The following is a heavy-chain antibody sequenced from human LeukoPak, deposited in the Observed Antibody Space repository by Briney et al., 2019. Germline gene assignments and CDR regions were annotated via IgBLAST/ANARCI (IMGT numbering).Heavy chain of an antibody. Sequence: ASVKVSCKASGYTFTSYAIPWVRQAPGQRREWMGWINAGNGNTKYSQKFQGRVTITRDTSASTAYMELSSLRSEDTAVYYCARAAYGDPVDYWGQGTLVTVSS. J-gene: IGHJ4*02. D-gene: IGHD4-17*01. CDR2: INAGNGNT. CDR1: GYTFTSYA. CDR3: ARAAYGDPVDY. V-gene: IGHV1-3*01.